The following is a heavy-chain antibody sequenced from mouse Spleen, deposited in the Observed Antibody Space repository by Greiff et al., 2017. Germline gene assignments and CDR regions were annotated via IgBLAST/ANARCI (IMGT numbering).Heavy chain of an antibody. CDR2: IDPSDSYT. CDR1: GYTFTSYW. Sequence: VQLQQPGAELVRPGTSVKLSCKASGYTFTSYWMHWVKQRPGQGLEWIGVIDPSDSYTNYNQKFKGKATLTVDTSSSTAYMQLSSLTSEDSAVYYCARKGDYDPYYYAMDYWGQGTSVTVSS. J-gene: IGHJ4*01. D-gene: IGHD2-4*01. V-gene: IGHV1-59*01. CDR3: ARKGDYDPYYYAMDY.